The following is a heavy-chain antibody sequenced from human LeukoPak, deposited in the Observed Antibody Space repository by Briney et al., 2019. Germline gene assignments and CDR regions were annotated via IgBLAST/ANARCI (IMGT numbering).Heavy chain of an antibody. Sequence: PSETLSLTCTVSGGSISSYYWSWIRQPPGKGLEWIGYIYYSGGTNYNPSLKSRVTISVDTSKNQISLKLSSVTAADTAVYYCARYGSGSSGLDYWGQGTLVTVSS. J-gene: IGHJ4*02. CDR2: IYYSGGT. CDR3: ARYGSGSSGLDY. CDR1: GGSISSYY. D-gene: IGHD3-10*01. V-gene: IGHV4-59*01.